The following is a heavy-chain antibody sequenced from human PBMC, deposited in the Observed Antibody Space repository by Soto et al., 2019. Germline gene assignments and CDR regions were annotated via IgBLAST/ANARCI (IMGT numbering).Heavy chain of an antibody. CDR2: INPISGGT. Sequence: ASVKVSCKPSGYTLTGYYMHWVRRAPAQGLEWMGWINPISGGTNYAQKFQGRVTMTRDTSISTAYMERSRLRSDDTAVYYCARDRPRVEIVVVPATSRDYNWLGPWGQGTLFGVSS. CDR3: ARDRPRVEIVVVPATSRDYNWLGP. D-gene: IGHD2-2*01. CDR1: GYTLTGYY. V-gene: IGHV1-2*02. J-gene: IGHJ5*02.